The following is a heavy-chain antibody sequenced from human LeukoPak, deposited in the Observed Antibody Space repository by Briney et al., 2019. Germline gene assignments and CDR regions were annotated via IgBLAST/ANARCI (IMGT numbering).Heavy chain of an antibody. CDR1: GGSISSYY. CDR3: ARDNWGLDY. D-gene: IGHD7-27*01. Sequence: SETLSLTCTVSGGSISSYYWSWIRQPPGKGLEWIGCIYYSGSTNYNPSLKSRVTISVDTSKNQFSLKLSSVTAADTAVYYCARDNWGLDYWGQGTLVTVSS. V-gene: IGHV4-59*01. J-gene: IGHJ4*02. CDR2: IYYSGST.